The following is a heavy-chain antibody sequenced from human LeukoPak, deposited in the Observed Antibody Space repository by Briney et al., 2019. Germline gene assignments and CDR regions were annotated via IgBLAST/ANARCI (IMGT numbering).Heavy chain of an antibody. CDR2: IQYDGSKT. V-gene: IGHV3-30*02. CDR1: GFTFGSFA. D-gene: IGHD6-19*01. J-gene: IGHJ4*02. CDR3: AKSYSSGWNYFDY. Sequence: GGSLRLSCVASGFTFGSFAMHWVRQAPGRGLEWIAFIQYDGSKTYYADSVKGRFTIARDNSENTLYLQMNSLSADDTAVYYCAKSYSSGWNYFDYWGQGTLVTVSS.